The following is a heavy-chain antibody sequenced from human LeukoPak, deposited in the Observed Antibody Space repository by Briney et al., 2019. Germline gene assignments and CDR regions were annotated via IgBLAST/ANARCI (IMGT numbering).Heavy chain of an antibody. CDR3: ARVRWLEVGHFDY. CDR1: GRSFSGYY. D-gene: IGHD3-22*01. V-gene: IGHV4-34*01. Sequence: SETLSLTCAVYGRSFSGYYWKWMRQPPGKGLVWIGEINHSGSTNYTPTIKRRVTISVDTTRNQFSMKLSSVTAADTAVYYCARVRWLEVGHFDYWGQGSLVTVSS. CDR2: INHSGST. J-gene: IGHJ4*02.